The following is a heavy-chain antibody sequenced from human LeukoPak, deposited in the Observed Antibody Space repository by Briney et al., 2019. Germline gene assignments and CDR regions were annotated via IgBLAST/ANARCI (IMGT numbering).Heavy chain of an antibody. D-gene: IGHD2-15*01. Sequence: SETLSLTCTVSGGSISSGHYWWGWIRQPPGKGLDWIGSIYYSGNTHYNPSLQSRVTVSVDTSKNQFSLKLTSVTAADTAVYYCVRQRGVGSWSFDYWGQGSLDTVSS. CDR3: VRQRGVGSWSFDY. CDR2: IYYSGNT. V-gene: IGHV4-39*01. CDR1: GGSISSGHYW. J-gene: IGHJ4*02.